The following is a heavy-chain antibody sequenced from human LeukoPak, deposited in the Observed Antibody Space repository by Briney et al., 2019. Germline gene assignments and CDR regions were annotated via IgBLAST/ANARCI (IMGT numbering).Heavy chain of an antibody. D-gene: IGHD6-19*01. CDR2: ISSSRRYI. Sequence: GGSLTLSCAASGFTFSSYSMNWVRQAPGKGLEWVSYISSSRRYIYYTDSVKDRFTISRDTTTHSLYLQMNRLRATDTSVYYCAKDRVAMAGYSGYFDFWGQGTLVTVSS. V-gene: IGHV3-21*05. J-gene: IGHJ4*02. CDR3: AKDRVAMAGYSGYFDF. CDR1: GFTFSSYS.